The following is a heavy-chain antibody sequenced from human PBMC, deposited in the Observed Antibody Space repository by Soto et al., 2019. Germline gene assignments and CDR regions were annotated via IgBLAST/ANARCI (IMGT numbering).Heavy chain of an antibody. D-gene: IGHD4-17*01. CDR3: AREGAMTTVVTGAFDI. V-gene: IGHV1-69*08. J-gene: IGHJ3*02. CDR2: IIPILGIA. CDR1: GGTFSSYT. Sequence: QVQLVQSGAEVKKPGSSVKVSCKASGGTFSSYTISWVRQAPGQGLEWMGRIIPILGIANYAQKFQGRVTITADKSTSTAYMELSSLRSEDTAVYYCAREGAMTTVVTGAFDIGGQGTMVTVSS.